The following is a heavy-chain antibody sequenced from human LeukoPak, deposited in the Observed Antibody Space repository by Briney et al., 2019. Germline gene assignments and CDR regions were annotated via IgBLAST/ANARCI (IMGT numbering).Heavy chain of an antibody. D-gene: IGHD2-21*02. CDR1: GYSFTSYW. V-gene: IGHV5-51*01. CDR2: IYPGDSDT. Sequence: GESLKISCKGSGYSFTSYWIGWVRQMPGKGLEWMGIIYPGDSDTRYSPSFQGQVTISADKSISTAYLQWSSLKASDTAMYYCARSGAYCGGDCHPEDYYYYYGMDVWGQGTTVTVSS. J-gene: IGHJ6*02. CDR3: ARSGAYCGGDCHPEDYYYYYGMDV.